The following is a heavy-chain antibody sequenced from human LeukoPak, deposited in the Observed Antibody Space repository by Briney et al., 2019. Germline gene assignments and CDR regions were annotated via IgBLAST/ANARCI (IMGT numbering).Heavy chain of an antibody. Sequence: TSETLSLTCTVSGGSISSSSYYWGWIRQPPGKGLEWIGSIYYSGSTYYNPSLKSRVTISVDTSKNQFSLKLSSVTAADTAVYYCARMVRGVIITRFDPWGQGTLVTVSS. CDR3: ARMVRGVIITRFDP. V-gene: IGHV4-39*01. CDR2: IYYSGST. CDR1: GGSISSSSYY. J-gene: IGHJ5*02. D-gene: IGHD3-10*01.